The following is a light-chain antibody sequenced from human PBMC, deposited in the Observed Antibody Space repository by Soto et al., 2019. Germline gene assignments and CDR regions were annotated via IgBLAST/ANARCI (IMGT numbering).Light chain of an antibody. V-gene: IGKV1-9*01. J-gene: IGKJ5*01. CDR3: QQVNDYPIT. CDR1: QDIKTY. Sequence: IHLTQSPSFLASSVGDRVTIACRASQDIKTYLAWYQQKPGKAPTLLIYPASTLQSGVPSRFSGSGSGTEFTLTITRLQPEDFATYHCQQVNDYPITFGQGTRLEIK. CDR2: PAS.